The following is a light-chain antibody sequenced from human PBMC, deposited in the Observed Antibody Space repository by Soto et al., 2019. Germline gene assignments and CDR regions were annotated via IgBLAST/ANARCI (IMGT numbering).Light chain of an antibody. CDR2: ATS. Sequence: AIQMTQSPSSLSASVGDRVTITCRASQDIRTELGWYQQKPGNAPKLLIYATSILQSGVPSRFSGIGSGTDFTRIISSLLPEDFATYYCLQDYSYPRTFGQGTKV. V-gene: IGKV1-6*01. CDR1: QDIRTE. J-gene: IGKJ1*01. CDR3: LQDYSYPRT.